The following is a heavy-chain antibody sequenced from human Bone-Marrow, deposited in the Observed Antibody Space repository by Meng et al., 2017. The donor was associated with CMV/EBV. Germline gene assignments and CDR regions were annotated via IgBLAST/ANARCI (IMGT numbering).Heavy chain of an antibody. D-gene: IGHD1-26*01. J-gene: IGHJ4*02. CDR3: ASRGATGTPY. Sequence: GGSLRLSCAASGFTFSSYAMSWVRQAPGKGLEWVAFIRYDGSNKYYADSVKGRFTISRDNSKNTLYLQMNSLRAEDTAVYYCASRGATGTPYWGQGTLVNVSS. CDR1: GFTFSSYA. V-gene: IGHV3-30*02. CDR2: IRYDGSNK.